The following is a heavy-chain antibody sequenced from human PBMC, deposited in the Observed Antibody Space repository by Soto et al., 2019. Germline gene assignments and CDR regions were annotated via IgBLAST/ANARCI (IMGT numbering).Heavy chain of an antibody. CDR2: IIPSGGST. CDR3: ARGLKNEWSHAFDI. Sequence: GASVKVSCKASGYTFTSHYMHWVRQAPGQGLEWMGIIIPSGGSTSYAQKFQGRVTVTRDTATSTVYMELSSLKSEDTAVYYCARGLKNEWSHAFDIWGQGTMVTVSS. D-gene: IGHD3-3*01. V-gene: IGHV1-46*01. J-gene: IGHJ3*02. CDR1: GYTFTSHY.